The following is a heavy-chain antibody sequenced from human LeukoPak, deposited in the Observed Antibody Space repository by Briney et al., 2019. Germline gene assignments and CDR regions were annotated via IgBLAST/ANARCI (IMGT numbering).Heavy chain of an antibody. CDR2: INWNGGST. CDR3: ARGRYYYDSSGYYF. D-gene: IGHD3-22*01. CDR1: GFTFDDYG. Sequence: GGSLRLSCAASGFTFDDYGMSWVRQAPGKGLEWVSGINWNGGSTGYADSVKGRFTISRDNAKNSLYLQMNSLGAEDTALYYCARGRYYYDSSGYYFWGQGTLVTVSS. V-gene: IGHV3-20*04. J-gene: IGHJ4*02.